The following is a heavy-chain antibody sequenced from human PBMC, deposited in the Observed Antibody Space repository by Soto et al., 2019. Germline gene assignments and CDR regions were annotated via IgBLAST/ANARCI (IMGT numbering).Heavy chain of an antibody. V-gene: IGHV4-59*01. J-gene: IGHJ4*02. D-gene: IGHD6-13*01. CDR1: GGSISSYY. CDR3: ARERPSSAGTNVDY. Sequence: QVQLQESGPGLVKPSETLSLTCTVSGGSISSYYWSWIRQPPGKGLEWIGYIYYSGSTNYNPSLKSRVTISVDTSKNQFPLKLSSVTAADTAVYYCARERPSSAGTNVDYWGQGTLVTVSS. CDR2: IYYSGST.